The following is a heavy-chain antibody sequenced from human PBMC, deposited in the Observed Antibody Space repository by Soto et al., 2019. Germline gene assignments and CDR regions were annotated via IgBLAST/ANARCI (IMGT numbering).Heavy chain of an antibody. CDR2: INVGNGDR. V-gene: IGHV1-3*01. CDR1: GDTFTTYA. CDR3: ARLYGGYPFDY. J-gene: IGHJ4*02. D-gene: IGHD4-17*01. Sequence: ASVKVSCKTSGDTFTTYAIHCLRQAPGQRLEWMGWINVGNGDRRYSQKFQGRVTITRDTSANTAFMDLNSLTYEDTAVYFCARLYGGYPFDYWGQGTLVTVSS.